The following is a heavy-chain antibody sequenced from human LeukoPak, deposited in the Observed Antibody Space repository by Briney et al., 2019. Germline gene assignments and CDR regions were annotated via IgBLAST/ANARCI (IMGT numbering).Heavy chain of an antibody. Sequence: GGSLRLSCAASGFTFDDYAMHWVRQAPGKGLEWVSLISGDGGSTYYADSVKGRFTISRGNSKNSLYLQMNSLRTEDTALYYCAKDKGYYDFWSGYWPFDYWGQGTLVTVSS. V-gene: IGHV3-43*02. CDR2: ISGDGGST. CDR1: GFTFDDYA. CDR3: AKDKGYYDFWSGYWPFDY. D-gene: IGHD3-3*01. J-gene: IGHJ4*02.